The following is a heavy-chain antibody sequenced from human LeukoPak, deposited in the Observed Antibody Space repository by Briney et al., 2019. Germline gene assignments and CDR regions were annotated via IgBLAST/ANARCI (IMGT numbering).Heavy chain of an antibody. Sequence: ASVKVSCKASGYTFTSYGISWVRQAPGQGLEWMGWISAYNGNTNCAQKLQGRVTVTTDTSTSTAYMELRSLRSDDTAVYYCARRYCSSTSCLTAFDIWGQGTMVTVSS. D-gene: IGHD2-2*01. CDR1: GYTFTSYG. CDR3: ARRYCSSTSCLTAFDI. CDR2: ISAYNGNT. J-gene: IGHJ3*02. V-gene: IGHV1-18*01.